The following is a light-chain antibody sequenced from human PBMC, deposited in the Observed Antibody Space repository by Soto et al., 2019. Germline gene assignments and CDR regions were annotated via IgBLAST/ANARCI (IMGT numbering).Light chain of an antibody. CDR2: DAS. CDR1: QGISSW. J-gene: IGKJ1*01. Sequence: DIQMTQSPSTLSASVGDRVTITCRAGQGISSWLAWYQQKPGKAPKLLIFDASSLESGVPSRFRGSGSGTDFTLTSTSLQPDDFATYYCQQYNNYPWTFGQGTKV. V-gene: IGKV1-5*01. CDR3: QQYNNYPWT.